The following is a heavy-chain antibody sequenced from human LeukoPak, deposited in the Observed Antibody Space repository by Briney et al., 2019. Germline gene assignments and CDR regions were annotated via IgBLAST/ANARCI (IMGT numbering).Heavy chain of an antibody. CDR2: IYSGGST. Sequence: GGSLRLSCAASGFTVSSNYMSWVRQAPGKGLEWVSVIYSGGSTYYADSVKGRFTISRDNSKNTLYLQMNSLGAEDTAVYYCARAYYYDSSGYFPLLDAFDIWGQGTMVTVSS. V-gene: IGHV3-66*01. D-gene: IGHD3-22*01. CDR1: GFTVSSNY. J-gene: IGHJ3*02. CDR3: ARAYYYDSSGYFPLLDAFDI.